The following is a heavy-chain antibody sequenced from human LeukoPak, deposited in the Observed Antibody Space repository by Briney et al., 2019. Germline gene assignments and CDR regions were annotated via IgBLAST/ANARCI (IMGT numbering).Heavy chain of an antibody. V-gene: IGHV4-38-2*02. Sequence: SETLSLTCTVSGYSISSDYYWGWIRQPPGKGLEWIGSIYHSGSTYYNPSLKSRVTISVDTSKNQFSLKLRSVTAADTAVYYCARGKSRGSYYYYYYYMDVWGKGTTVTISS. CDR2: IYHSGST. CDR3: ARGKSRGSYYYYYYYMDV. CDR1: GYSISSDYY. J-gene: IGHJ6*03. D-gene: IGHD1-26*01.